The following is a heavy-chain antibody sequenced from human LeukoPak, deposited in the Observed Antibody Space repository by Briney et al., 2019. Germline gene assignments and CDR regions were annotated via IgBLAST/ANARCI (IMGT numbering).Heavy chain of an antibody. CDR3: AKDPQTLCGGDCHLGY. Sequence: GGSLRLSCAASGFTFSSYGMHWVRQAPGKGLEWVAFIRYDGSNKYYADSVKGRFTISRDNSKNTLYLQMNSLRAEDTAVYYCAKDPQTLCGGDCHLGYWGQGTLVTVSS. CDR2: IRYDGSNK. V-gene: IGHV3-30*02. J-gene: IGHJ4*02. CDR1: GFTFSSYG. D-gene: IGHD2-21*02.